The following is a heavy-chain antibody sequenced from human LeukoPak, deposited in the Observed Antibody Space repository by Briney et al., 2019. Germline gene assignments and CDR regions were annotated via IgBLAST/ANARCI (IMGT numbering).Heavy chain of an antibody. D-gene: IGHD2-15*01. V-gene: IGHV3-23*01. Sequence: SLRLSCAASGFTLNSYAMSWVRQAPGKGLEWVSAISDTGNTYHADSVKGRFTISRDSSKNTLFLQMNRLRPEDAAVYYCAKAPVTTCRGAFCYPFDYWGLGTLVTVSS. CDR1: GFTLNSYA. CDR2: ISDTGNT. CDR3: AKAPVTTCRGAFCYPFDY. J-gene: IGHJ4*02.